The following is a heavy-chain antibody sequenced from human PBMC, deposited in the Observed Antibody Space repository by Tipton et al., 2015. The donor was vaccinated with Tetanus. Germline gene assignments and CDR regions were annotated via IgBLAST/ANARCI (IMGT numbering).Heavy chain of an antibody. CDR1: GYSFTSYW. CDR3: ARQVNWGSGTNWYFDL. V-gene: IGHV5-51*01. Sequence: VQLVQSGAEVKKPGESLKISCKGSGYSFTSYWIGWVRQMPGKGLEWMGIIYPGDSDTRYSPSFQGQVPISADKSISTAYLQWSSLKASDTAMYYRARQVNWGSGTNWYFDLWGRGTLVTVSS. D-gene: IGHD7-27*01. CDR2: IYPGDSDT. J-gene: IGHJ2*01.